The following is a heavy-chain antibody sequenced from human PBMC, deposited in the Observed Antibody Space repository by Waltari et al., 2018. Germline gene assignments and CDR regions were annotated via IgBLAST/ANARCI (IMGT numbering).Heavy chain of an antibody. J-gene: IGHJ6*02. CDR1: GGSISSNNYY. V-gene: IGHV4-39*01. D-gene: IGHD6-13*01. Sequence: QLQLQESGPGLVKPSETLSLTCAVSGGSISSNNYYWDWIRQPPGKGLEWIGSIYYSGSTYYSPYRKSRFTIAVDTSKNPFSLKLGSVTAADTSLYYCARHSAYAGTGYYYGMDVWGQGTTVTVSS. CDR2: IYYSGST. CDR3: ARHSAYAGTGYYYGMDV.